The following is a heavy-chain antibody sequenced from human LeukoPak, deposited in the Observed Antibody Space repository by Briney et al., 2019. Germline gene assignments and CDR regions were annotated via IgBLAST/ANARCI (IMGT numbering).Heavy chain of an antibody. CDR3: ARDTETRGYSYGYTGDSLFDY. CDR1: GFTFSSYG. J-gene: IGHJ4*02. CDR2: IWYDGSNK. Sequence: GRSLRLSCAPSGFTFSSYGMHWVRQAPGKGLEWVAVIWYDGSNKYYADSVKGRFTISRDNSKNTLYLQMNSLRAEDTAVYYCARDTETRGYSYGYTGDSLFDYWGQGTLVTVSS. D-gene: IGHD5-18*01. V-gene: IGHV3-33*01.